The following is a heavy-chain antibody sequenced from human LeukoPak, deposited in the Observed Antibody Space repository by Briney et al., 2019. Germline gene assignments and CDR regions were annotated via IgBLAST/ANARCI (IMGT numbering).Heavy chain of an antibody. CDR3: ARALRYYSDSSGYAFDY. V-gene: IGHV1-69*13. CDR1: GGTFRIFA. J-gene: IGHJ4*02. D-gene: IGHD3-22*01. CDR2: IIPIFRTA. Sequence: SVKVSFKASGGTFRIFAISWVRQAPGQGLEWMGGIIPIFRTANYAQKFQGRVTITADESTSTAYMELSSLRSEDTAVYYCARALRYYSDSSGYAFDYWGQGTLVTVSS.